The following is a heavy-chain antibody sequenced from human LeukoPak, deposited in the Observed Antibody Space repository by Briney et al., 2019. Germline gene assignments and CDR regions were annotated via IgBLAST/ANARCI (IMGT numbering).Heavy chain of an antibody. V-gene: IGHV3-66*01. CDR3: AREVGGSGRMDV. CDR1: GLTVSSNY. J-gene: IGHJ6*02. D-gene: IGHD2-15*01. Sequence: GGSRRLSGAASGLTVSSNYRTWVRQPPGKGLEWVSVIYSGGSTYYADSVKGRFTISRDNSKNTLYLQMNSLRAEDTAVYYCAREVGGSGRMDVWGQGTTVTVSS. CDR2: IYSGGST.